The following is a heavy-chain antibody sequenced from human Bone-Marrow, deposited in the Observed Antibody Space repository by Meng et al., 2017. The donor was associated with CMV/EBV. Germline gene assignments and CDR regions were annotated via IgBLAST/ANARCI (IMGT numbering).Heavy chain of an antibody. J-gene: IGHJ4*02. CDR1: GFTFSSYA. Sequence: GGSLRLSCAASGFTFSSYAMHWVRQAPVKGLEWVAVISYDGSNKYYADSVKGRFSISRDNSRNTLYLQMNSLRAEDTAVYYCASVSITGIDYWGQGTLTVSS. CDR3: ASVSITGIDY. CDR2: ISYDGSNK. V-gene: IGHV3-30-3*01. D-gene: IGHD1-20*01.